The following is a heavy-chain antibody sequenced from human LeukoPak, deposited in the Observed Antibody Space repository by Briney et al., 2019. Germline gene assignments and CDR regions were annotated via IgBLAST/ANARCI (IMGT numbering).Heavy chain of an antibody. Sequence: GGSLRLSCAASGFTVSSNYMSWVRQAPGKGLGWVSVIYSGGSTYYADSVKGRFTISRDNSKNTLYLQMNSLRAEDTAVYYCARDSTGTTKTPDAFDIWGQGTMVTASS. CDR1: GFTVSSNY. CDR3: ARDSTGTTKTPDAFDI. CDR2: IYSGGST. V-gene: IGHV3-66*01. D-gene: IGHD1-1*01. J-gene: IGHJ3*02.